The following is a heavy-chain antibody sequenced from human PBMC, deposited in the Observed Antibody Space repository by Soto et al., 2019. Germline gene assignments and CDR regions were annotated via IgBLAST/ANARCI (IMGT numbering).Heavy chain of an antibody. CDR1: GGSISSYD. Sequence: SETLSLTCTVSGGSISSYDWSWIRQPPGXGLXXIXXIXXSXXTNYNPSLKSRVTISVDTSKNQFSLKLRLRSDDTAVYYCARAPGPDYWGQGTLVTVSS. J-gene: IGHJ4*02. CDR2: IXXSXXT. V-gene: IGHV4-59*01. CDR3: ARAPGPDY.